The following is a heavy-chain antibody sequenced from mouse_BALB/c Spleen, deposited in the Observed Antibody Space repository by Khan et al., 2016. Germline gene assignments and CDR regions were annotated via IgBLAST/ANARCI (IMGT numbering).Heavy chain of an antibody. D-gene: IGHD2-1*01. CDR2: ISTGGST. V-gene: IGHV5-6-5*01. CDR3: AREHYGSFWFAY. CDR1: GFTFSNYA. Sequence: EVELVESGGGLVKPGGSLKLSCAASGFTFSNYAMSWVRQTPEKRLVWVASISTGGSTYYPDSAKGRLFISRDNVRNILYLQMSSLRSDDTAMYYCAREHYGSFWFAYWGQGTLVTVSA. J-gene: IGHJ3*01.